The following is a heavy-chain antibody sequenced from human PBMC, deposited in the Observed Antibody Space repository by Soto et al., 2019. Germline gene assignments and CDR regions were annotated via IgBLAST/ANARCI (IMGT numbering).Heavy chain of an antibody. CDR2: IIPIFGTA. CDR3: ASTYTAYDTHSYYGMDV. Sequence: ASVKVSCKASGGTFSSYAISWVRQAPGQGLEWMGGIIPIFGTANYAQKFQGRVTITADESTSTAYMELSSLRSEDTAVYYCASTYTAYDTHSYYGMDVWGQGTTVTVSS. V-gene: IGHV1-69*13. J-gene: IGHJ6*02. CDR1: GGTFSSYA. D-gene: IGHD3-22*01.